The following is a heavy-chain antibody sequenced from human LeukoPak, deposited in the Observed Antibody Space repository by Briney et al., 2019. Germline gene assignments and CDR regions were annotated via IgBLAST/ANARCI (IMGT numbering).Heavy chain of an antibody. V-gene: IGHV6-1*01. D-gene: IGHD2-2*02. CDR3: ARESRQPLLYPMYDY. Sequence: SQTLSLTCAISGDIVSSNSAAWHWIRQSPSRGLEWLGRTYYRSKWYNDYAVSVKSRITINPDTSKNQFSLQLNSVTPEDTAVYYCARESRQPLLYPMYDYWGQGTLVTVSS. CDR1: GDIVSSNSAA. CDR2: TYYRSKWYN. J-gene: IGHJ4*02.